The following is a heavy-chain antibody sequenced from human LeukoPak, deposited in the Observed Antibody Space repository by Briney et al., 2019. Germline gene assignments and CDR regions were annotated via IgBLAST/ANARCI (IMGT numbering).Heavy chain of an antibody. CDR2: IRYDGSNK. D-gene: IGHD3-10*01. CDR1: GFTFSSYG. V-gene: IGHV3-30*02. J-gene: IGHJ4*02. CDR3: AKVGVPLEGFGELSLDY. Sequence: AGGSLRLSCAASGFTFSSYGMHWVRQAPGKGLEWVAFIRYDGSNKYYADSVKGRFTISRDNFKNTLYLQMNSLRAEDTAVYYCAKVGVPLEGFGELSLDYWGQGTLVTVSS.